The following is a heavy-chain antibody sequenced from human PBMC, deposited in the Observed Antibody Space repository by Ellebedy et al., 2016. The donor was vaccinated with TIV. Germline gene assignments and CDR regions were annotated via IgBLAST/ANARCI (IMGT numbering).Heavy chain of an antibody. J-gene: IGHJ4*02. CDR1: GFTFSSYG. CDR2: IWYDGSNK. CDR3: ARYDSGYDHRRPFDY. D-gene: IGHD5-12*01. V-gene: IGHV3-33*08. Sequence: GESLKISXAASGFTFSSYGMHWVRQAPGKGLEWVAVIWYDGSNKYYADSVKGRFTISRDNSKNTLYLQMNSLRAEDTAVYYCARYDSGYDHRRPFDYWGQGTLVTVSS.